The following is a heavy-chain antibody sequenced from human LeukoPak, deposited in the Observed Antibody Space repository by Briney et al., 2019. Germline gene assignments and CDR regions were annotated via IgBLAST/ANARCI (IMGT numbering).Heavy chain of an antibody. J-gene: IGHJ4*02. D-gene: IGHD3-22*01. CDR1: GFTFSYYT. Sequence: PGGSLRLSCAASGFTFSYYTMHCVRQAPGKGLEWVAVISYDGSNEYYADSVKGRFTISRDNSKNTLYLQMNSLRVEDTAVYYCARVLNYYDSSGYYFSYWGQGTLVTVSS. V-gene: IGHV3-30-3*01. CDR3: ARVLNYYDSSGYYFSY. CDR2: ISYDGSNE.